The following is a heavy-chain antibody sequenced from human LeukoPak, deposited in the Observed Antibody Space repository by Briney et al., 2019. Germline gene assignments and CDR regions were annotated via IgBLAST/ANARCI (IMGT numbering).Heavy chain of an antibody. Sequence: GGSLRLSCAASGFTFSSYAMHWVRQAPGKGLEWVAVISYDGSNKYYADSVKGRFTISRDNSKNTLYLQMNSLRAEDTAVYYCARVPSPQWELDDYWGQGTLVTVSS. CDR1: GFTFSSYA. V-gene: IGHV3-30-3*01. J-gene: IGHJ4*02. CDR2: ISYDGSNK. CDR3: ARVPSPQWELDDY. D-gene: IGHD1-26*01.